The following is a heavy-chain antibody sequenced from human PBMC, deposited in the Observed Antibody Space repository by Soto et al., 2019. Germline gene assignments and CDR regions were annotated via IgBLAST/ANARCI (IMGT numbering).Heavy chain of an antibody. CDR2: IYYSGST. CDR1: GGSISSGDYY. V-gene: IGHV4-30-4*01. CDR3: ARVTAMVNYYYGMDV. Sequence: QVQLQESGPGLVKPSQTLSLTCTVSGGSISSGDYYWSWIRQPPGKGLEWIGYIYYSGSTYYNPSLKSRVTISVDTSKNQFSRKLSSVTAADTAVYYCARVTAMVNYYYGMDVWGQGTTVTVSS. D-gene: IGHD5-18*01. J-gene: IGHJ6*02.